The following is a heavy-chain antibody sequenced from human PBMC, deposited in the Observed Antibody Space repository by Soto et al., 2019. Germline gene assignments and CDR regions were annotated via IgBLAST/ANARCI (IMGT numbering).Heavy chain of an antibody. CDR2: INPSGGST. CDR1: GYTFTSYY. D-gene: IGHD6-19*01. CDR3: AGEVYSSGWNRAYYYGMDV. Sequence: ASVKVSCKASGYTFTSYYMHWVRQAPGQGLEWMGIINPSGGSTSYAQKFQGRVTMTRDTSTSTVYMELSSLRSEDTAVYYCAGEVYSSGWNRAYYYGMDVWGQGTTVTVSS. J-gene: IGHJ6*02. V-gene: IGHV1-46*01.